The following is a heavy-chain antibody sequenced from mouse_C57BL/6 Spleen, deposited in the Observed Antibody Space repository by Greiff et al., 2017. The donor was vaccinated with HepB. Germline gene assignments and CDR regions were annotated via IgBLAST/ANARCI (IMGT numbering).Heavy chain of an antibody. D-gene: IGHD3-2*02. J-gene: IGHJ2*01. Sequence: QVQLQQSGPELVKPGASVKISCKASGYAFSSSWMNWVKQRPGKGLEWIGRIYPGDGDTNYNGKFKGKATLTADKSSSTAYMQLSSLTSEDSAVYFCARRHHSSGTGDYFDYWGQGTTLTVSS. CDR1: GYAFSSSW. CDR3: ARRHHSSGTGDYFDY. V-gene: IGHV1-82*01. CDR2: IYPGDGDT.